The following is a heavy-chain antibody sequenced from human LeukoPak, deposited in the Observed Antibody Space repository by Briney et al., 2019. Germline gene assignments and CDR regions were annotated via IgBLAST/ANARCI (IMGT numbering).Heavy chain of an antibody. V-gene: IGHV4-4*07. CDR3: ARVRRRGLWFGELLRGGYFDY. CDR2: IYTSGST. CDR1: GGSISSYY. D-gene: IGHD3-10*01. Sequence: PSETLSLTCTVSGGSISSYYWSWIRQPAGKGLEWIGRIYTSGSTNYNPSLKSRVTISVDTSKNQFSLKLSSVTAADTAVYYCARVRRRGLWFGELLRGGYFDYWGQGTLVTVSS. J-gene: IGHJ4*02.